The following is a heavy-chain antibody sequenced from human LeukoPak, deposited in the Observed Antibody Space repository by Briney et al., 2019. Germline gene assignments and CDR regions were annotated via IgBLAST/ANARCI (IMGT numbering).Heavy chain of an antibody. CDR2: ISSSGSTI. J-gene: IGHJ4*02. CDR1: GFTFSDYY. D-gene: IGHD3-3*01. Sequence: GGSLRLSCAASGFTFSDYYMSWIRQAPGKGLGWVSYISSSGSTIYYADSVKGRFTISRDNAKNSLYLQMNSLRAEDTAVYYCARDRAATRAILRSEFDYWGQGTLVTVSS. CDR3: ARDRAATRAILRSEFDY. V-gene: IGHV3-11*04.